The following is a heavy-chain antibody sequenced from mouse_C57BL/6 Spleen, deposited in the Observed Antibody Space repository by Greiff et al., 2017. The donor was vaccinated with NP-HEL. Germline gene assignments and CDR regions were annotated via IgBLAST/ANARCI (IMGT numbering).Heavy chain of an antibody. Sequence: VKLMESGPGLVQPSQSLSITCTVSGFSLTSYGVHWVRQSPGKGLEWLGVIWSGGSTDYNAAFISRLSISKDNSKSQVFFKMNSLQADDTAIYYCATYPGDAMDYWGQGTSVTVSS. CDR2: IWSGGST. J-gene: IGHJ4*01. CDR3: ATYPGDAMDY. V-gene: IGHV2-2*01. D-gene: IGHD2-10*01. CDR1: GFSLTSYG.